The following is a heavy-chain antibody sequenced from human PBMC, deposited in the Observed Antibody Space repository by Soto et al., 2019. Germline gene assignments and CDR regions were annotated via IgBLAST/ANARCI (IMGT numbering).Heavy chain of an antibody. J-gene: IGHJ6*02. CDR2: IIPIFGTA. CDR1: GGTFSSYA. CDR3: ARSGYSYGPPSNYYYGMDV. V-gene: IGHV1-69*13. D-gene: IGHD5-18*01. Sequence: ASVKVSCKASGGTFSSYAISWVRQAPGQGLEWMGGIIPIFGTANYAQKFQGRVTITADESTSTAYMELSSLRSEDTAVYYCARSGYSYGPPSNYYYGMDVWGQGTTVTVSS.